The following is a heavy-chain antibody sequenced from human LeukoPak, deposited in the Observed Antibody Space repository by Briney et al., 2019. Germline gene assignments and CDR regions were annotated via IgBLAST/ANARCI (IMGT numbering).Heavy chain of an antibody. CDR2: IYHSGST. V-gene: IGHV4-38-2*02. D-gene: IGHD6-19*01. J-gene: IGHJ5*02. CDR3: ARVGYSSGWYLNWFDP. CDR1: GYSISSGYY. Sequence: PSETLSLTCTVSGYSISSGYYWGWIRQPPGKGLEWIGSIYHSGSTNYNPSLKSRVTISVDTSKNQFSLKLSPVTAADTAVYYCARVGYSSGWYLNWFDPWGQGTLVTVS.